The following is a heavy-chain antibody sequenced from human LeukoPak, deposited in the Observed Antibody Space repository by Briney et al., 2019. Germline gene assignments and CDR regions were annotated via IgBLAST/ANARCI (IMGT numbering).Heavy chain of an antibody. V-gene: IGHV3-23*01. CDR2: MCGTAGCT. Sequence: GGSLRLSXAASGFTFYMYAMSWVRQAPGKGLEWVASMCGTAGCTFYPDSVKGRFTISRDNSKNILYQQMNSLRAEDTAIYYCAKDRPNFYENSGHYYRRDGDSWGQGTLVTVSS. J-gene: IGHJ5*01. CDR1: GFTFYMYA. D-gene: IGHD3-22*01. CDR3: AKDRPNFYENSGHYYRRDGDS.